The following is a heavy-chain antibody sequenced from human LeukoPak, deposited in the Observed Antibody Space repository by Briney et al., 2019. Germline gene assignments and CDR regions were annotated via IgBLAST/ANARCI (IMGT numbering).Heavy chain of an antibody. CDR3: ARGGGWRRHYYDSSGYSQENWFDP. CDR2: INHSGST. CDR1: GGSFSGYY. J-gene: IGHJ5*02. Sequence: PSETLSLTCAVYGGSFSGYYWSWIRQPPGKGLEWIGEINHSGSTNYNPSLKSRVTISVDTSKNQFSLKLSSVTAADTAVYYCARGGGWRRHYYDSSGYSQENWFDPWGQGTLVTVSS. D-gene: IGHD3-22*01. V-gene: IGHV4-34*01.